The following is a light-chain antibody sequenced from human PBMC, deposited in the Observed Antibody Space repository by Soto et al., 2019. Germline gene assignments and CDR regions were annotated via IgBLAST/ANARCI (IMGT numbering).Light chain of an antibody. Sequence: QSAVTHPASVSASPGQSITISCAGTSSDGGRFNYVSWYQQYPGKAPELIIYDVVKRPSAISNRFSGSKSGNTASLTISGLHAEDEADYYCTSYATVSTLYVFGTGTRSPS. V-gene: IGLV2-14*03. CDR3: TSYATVSTLYV. J-gene: IGLJ1*01. CDR1: SSDGGRFNY. CDR2: DVV.